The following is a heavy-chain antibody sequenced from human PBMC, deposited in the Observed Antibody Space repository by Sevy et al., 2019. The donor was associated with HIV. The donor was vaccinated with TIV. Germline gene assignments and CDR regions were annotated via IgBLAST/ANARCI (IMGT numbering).Heavy chain of an antibody. Sequence: GGSLRLSCAASGFIFGTNAMSWVRQAPGKGLEWVSAISGSGGSTYYADSLKGRFTISRDNSKKKLYLQMNSLRAEDTAVYYCATGDRTFYGMDVWGQGTTVTVSS. CDR1: GFIFGTNA. CDR3: ATGDRTFYGMDV. J-gene: IGHJ6*02. V-gene: IGHV3-23*01. CDR2: ISGSGGST.